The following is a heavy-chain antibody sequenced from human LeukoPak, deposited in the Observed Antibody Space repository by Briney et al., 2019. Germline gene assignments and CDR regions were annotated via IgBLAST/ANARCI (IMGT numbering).Heavy chain of an antibody. CDR1: GFTFSSYS. CDR2: ISSSSSTI. J-gene: IGHJ4*02. D-gene: IGHD3-22*01. Sequence: PGGSLRLSCAASGFTFSSYSMNWVRQAPGKGLEWVSYISSSSSTIYYADSVKGRFTISRDNPKNTLYLQMNSLGAEDTAVYFCAKRGVVIRVILVGFHKEAYYFDSWGQGALVTVSS. CDR3: AKRGVVIRVILVGFHKEAYYFDS. V-gene: IGHV3-48*01.